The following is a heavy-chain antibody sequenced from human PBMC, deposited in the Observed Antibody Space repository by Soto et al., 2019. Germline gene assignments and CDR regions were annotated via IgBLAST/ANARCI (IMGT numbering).Heavy chain of an antibody. CDR2: IYTSGST. V-gene: IGHV4-4*07. Sequence: PSETLSLTCTVSGGSISSYYWSWIRQPAGKGLEWIGRIYTSGSTNYNPSLKSRVTMSVDTSKNQFSLKLSSATAADTAVYYCARDSAVAAKVGYYYGMDVWGQGTTVTVSS. CDR3: ARDSAVAAKVGYYYGMDV. J-gene: IGHJ6*02. D-gene: IGHD6-19*01. CDR1: GGSISSYY.